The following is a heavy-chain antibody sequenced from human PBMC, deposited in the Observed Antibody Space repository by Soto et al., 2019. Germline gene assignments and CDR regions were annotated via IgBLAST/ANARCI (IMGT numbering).Heavy chain of an antibody. V-gene: IGHV1-24*01. CDR3: ATTVTNPEDY. J-gene: IGHJ4*02. CDR1: GYTLTELS. D-gene: IGHD4-17*01. Sequence: ASVKVSCKVSGYTLTELSMHWVRQAPGKGLEWMGGFDPEDGETIYAQKFQGRVNMTEDTSTDTAYMELSSLRSEDTAVYYRATTVTNPEDYWGQGTLVTVSS. CDR2: FDPEDGET.